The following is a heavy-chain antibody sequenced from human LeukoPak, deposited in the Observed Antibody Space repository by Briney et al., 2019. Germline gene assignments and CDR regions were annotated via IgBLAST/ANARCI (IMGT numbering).Heavy chain of an antibody. D-gene: IGHD2-21*02. CDR1: AFTFSTYA. Sequence: GGSLRLSCAASAFTFSTYAMSWVRQAPGKGLEWVSAISGSGGSTYYADSVKGRFTISRDNSKNTLYLQMNGPRAEDTAVYYCAKVLCGGDCWPDAFDIWGQGTMVTVSS. CDR3: AKVLCGGDCWPDAFDI. V-gene: IGHV3-23*01. J-gene: IGHJ3*02. CDR2: ISGSGGST.